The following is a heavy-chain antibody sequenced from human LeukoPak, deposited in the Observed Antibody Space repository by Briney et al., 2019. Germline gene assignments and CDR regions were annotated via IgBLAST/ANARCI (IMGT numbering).Heavy chain of an antibody. CDR3: AKEYYDFWSGYYGYFDY. Sequence: PGGSLRLSCAASGFTFSSYGMHWVRQAPGKGLEWVAFIRYDGSNKYYADSVKGRFTISRDNSKNTLYLQMNSLRAEDTAVYYCAKEYYDFWSGYYGYFDYWGQGTLVTVSS. CDR2: IRYDGSNK. J-gene: IGHJ4*02. D-gene: IGHD3-3*01. V-gene: IGHV3-30*02. CDR1: GFTFSSYG.